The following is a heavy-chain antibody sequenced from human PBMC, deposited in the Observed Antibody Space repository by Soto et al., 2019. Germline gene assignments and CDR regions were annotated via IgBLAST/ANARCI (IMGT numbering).Heavy chain of an antibody. CDR1: GFTFSSYS. CDR3: AREGSIYEDSISNCVDY. D-gene: IGHD2-21*01. Sequence: EVQLVESGGGLVKAGGSLRLSCAASGFTFSSYSMNWVRQAPGKGLEWVSSISSTSTYIHYEDSVKGRFTISRDKAKSSLYLQMNSQRAEDTAVYYCAREGSIYEDSISNCVDYWVQGTLVTVSS. V-gene: IGHV3-21*01. J-gene: IGHJ4*02. CDR2: ISSTSTYI.